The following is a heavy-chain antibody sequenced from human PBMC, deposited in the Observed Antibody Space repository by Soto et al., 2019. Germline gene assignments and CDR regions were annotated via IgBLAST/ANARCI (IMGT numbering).Heavy chain of an antibody. V-gene: IGHV3-48*03. Sequence: LRLSCAASGSTFSRFELHWVRQAPGKGLEWISYISSSGSTAYYASSVEGRFTISRDNANNSVYLQMDSLRAEDTALYYCTRAAWFPYLSFYWGQGALVTVSS. CDR3: TRAAWFPYLSFY. CDR1: GSTFSRFE. CDR2: ISSSGSTA. J-gene: IGHJ4*02. D-gene: IGHD3-10*01.